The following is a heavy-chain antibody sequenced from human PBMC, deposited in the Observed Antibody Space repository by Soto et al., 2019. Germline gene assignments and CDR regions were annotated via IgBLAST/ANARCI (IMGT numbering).Heavy chain of an antibody. V-gene: IGHV4-39*01. D-gene: IGHD6-6*01. J-gene: IGHJ6*02. CDR1: GGSISSSSYY. Sequence: LSLTCTVSGGSISSSSYYWGWIRQPPGKGLEWIGSIYYSGSTYYNPSLKSRVTISVDTSKNQFSLKLSSVTAADTAVYYCARRSIAPPYYYYYGMDVWGQGTTVTVSS. CDR3: ARRSIAPPYYYYYGMDV. CDR2: IYYSGST.